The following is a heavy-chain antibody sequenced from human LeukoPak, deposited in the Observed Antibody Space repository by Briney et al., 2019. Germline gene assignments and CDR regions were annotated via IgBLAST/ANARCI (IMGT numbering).Heavy chain of an antibody. V-gene: IGHV4-34*01. CDR3: ARGGYDYVWGSYRLGDY. CDR2: INHSGST. D-gene: IGHD3-16*02. CDR1: GGSFSGYY. J-gene: IGHJ4*02. Sequence: SETLSLTCAVYGGSFSGYYWSWIRQPPGKGLEWIGEINHSGSTNYNPSLKSRVTISVDTSKNQFSLKLSSVTAADTAVYYCARGGYDYVWGSYRLGDYWGQGTLVTVSS.